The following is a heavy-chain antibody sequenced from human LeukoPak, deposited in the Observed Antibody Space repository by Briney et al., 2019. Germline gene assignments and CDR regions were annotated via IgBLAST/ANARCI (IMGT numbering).Heavy chain of an antibody. CDR2: ISTYNGNT. V-gene: IGHV1-18*01. CDR3: ARRRWDQWLATFDY. J-gene: IGHJ4*02. D-gene: IGHD6-19*01. CDR1: GYTFTSYG. Sequence: ASVKVSRKASGYTFTSYGITWVRQAPGQGLEWMGWISTYNGNTNYAQKFQGRVTMTTDTSTSTAYMDLSSLRSDDTAVYYCARRRWDQWLATFDYWGQGTLVTVSS.